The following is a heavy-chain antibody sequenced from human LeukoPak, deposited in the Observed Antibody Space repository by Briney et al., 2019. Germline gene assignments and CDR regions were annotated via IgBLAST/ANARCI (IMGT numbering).Heavy chain of an antibody. Sequence: ASVKVSCKASGYAFTGYYMHWVRQAPGQGLEWMGRINPNSGGTNYAQKFQGRVTMTRDTSISTAYMELGRLRSDDTAVYYCARSGVYGDLRFHDYWGQGTLVTVSS. D-gene: IGHD4-17*01. CDR3: ARSGVYGDLRFHDY. CDR1: GYAFTGYY. J-gene: IGHJ4*02. V-gene: IGHV1-2*06. CDR2: INPNSGGT.